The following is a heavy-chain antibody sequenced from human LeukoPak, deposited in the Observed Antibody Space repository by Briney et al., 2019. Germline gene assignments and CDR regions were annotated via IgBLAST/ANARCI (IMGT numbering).Heavy chain of an antibody. CDR1: GGSISSGDYY. J-gene: IGHJ6*02. CDR3: ARDRSSSTSGMDV. D-gene: IGHD2-2*01. V-gene: IGHV4-30-4*01. Sequence: SETLSLTCTVSGGSISSGDYYWSWIRQPPGKGLEWIGYIYYSGSTYYNPSLESRVTISVDTSKNQFSLKLSSVTAADTAVYYCARDRSSSTSGMDVWGQGTTVTVSS. CDR2: IYYSGST.